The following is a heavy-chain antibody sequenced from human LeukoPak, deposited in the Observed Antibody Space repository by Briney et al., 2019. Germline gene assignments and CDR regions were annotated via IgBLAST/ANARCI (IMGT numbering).Heavy chain of an antibody. V-gene: IGHV4-34*01. J-gene: IGHJ4*02. CDR1: GGPLNDYY. CDR2: INHGGST. Sequence: MSSETLSLTCAVYGGPLNDYYWSWIRQPPGKGLEWIGEINHGGSTNYNSSLKSRVTMSVNPSKNQFSLKLTSVTAADTAVYYCARGALAIGGSDYFAYWGQGALVSVSS. CDR3: ARGALAIGGSDYFAY.